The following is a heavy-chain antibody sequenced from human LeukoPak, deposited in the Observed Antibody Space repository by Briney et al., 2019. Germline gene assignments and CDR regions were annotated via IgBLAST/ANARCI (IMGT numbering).Heavy chain of an antibody. CDR3: ARGRYYDYVWGSYRRGYFDY. J-gene: IGHJ4*02. CDR1: GYTFTSYY. CDR2: ISAYNGNT. Sequence: ASVKVSCKASGYTFTSYYMHWVRQAPGQGLEWMGWISAYNGNTNYAQKLQGRVTMTTDTSTSTAYMELRSLRSDDTAVYYCARGRYYDYVWGSYRRGYFDYWGQGTLVTVSS. V-gene: IGHV1-18*04. D-gene: IGHD3-16*02.